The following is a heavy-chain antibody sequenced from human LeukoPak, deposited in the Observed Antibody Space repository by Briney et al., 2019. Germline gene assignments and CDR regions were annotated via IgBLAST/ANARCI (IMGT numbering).Heavy chain of an antibody. CDR3: ARDQRWELNALDF. CDR2: ISSSSSYI. V-gene: IGHV3-21*01. J-gene: IGHJ4*02. D-gene: IGHD1-26*01. Sequence: PGGSLRLSCAASGFTFSSYEMNWVRQAPGKGLEWVSSISSSSSYIYYADSVKGRFTISRDNAKNSLYLQMNSLRAEDTAVYYCARDQRWELNALDFWGQGTLVTVSS. CDR1: GFTFSSYE.